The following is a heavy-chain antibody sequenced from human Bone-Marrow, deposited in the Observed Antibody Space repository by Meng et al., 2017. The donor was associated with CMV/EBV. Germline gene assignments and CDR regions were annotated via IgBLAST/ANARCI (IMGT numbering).Heavy chain of an antibody. D-gene: IGHD2-2*01. CDR2: IYYYGTT. CDR3: ARDRCTSAACYRGGDWFDP. V-gene: IGHV4-39*07. J-gene: IGHJ5*02. Sequence: SETLSLTCTVSGGSISSSSYYWGWIRQPPGKGLEWIGSIYYYGTTYYNPSLKSRVTISVDTSKNKFSLNLNSVTAADTAVYYCARDRCTSAACYRGGDWFDPWGQGTLVTVS. CDR1: GGSISSSSYY.